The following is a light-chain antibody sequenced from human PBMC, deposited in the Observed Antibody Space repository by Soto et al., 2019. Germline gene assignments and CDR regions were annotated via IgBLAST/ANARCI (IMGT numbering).Light chain of an antibody. CDR2: GTS. Sequence: IVLTQSPGTLSLSPGETATLSCRASQSVRSGYLAWYQQIPGQAPRLLMYGTSTRATGVPDRFSGSGSGTDFTLTITRLEPEDFGVYFCQQYGTSPQFTFGPGTRVDI. CDR3: QQYGTSPQFT. CDR1: QSVRSGY. J-gene: IGKJ3*01. V-gene: IGKV3-20*01.